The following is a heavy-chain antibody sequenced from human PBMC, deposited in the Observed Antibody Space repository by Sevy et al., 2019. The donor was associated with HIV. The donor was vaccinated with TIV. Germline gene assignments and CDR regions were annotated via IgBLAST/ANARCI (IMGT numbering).Heavy chain of an antibody. CDR3: TTGHQELGM. CDR2: IKQDGSEM. V-gene: IGHV3-7*01. CDR1: GFPFSSHW. Sequence: GGSLRLSCAASGFPFSSHWMIWVRQAPGKGLDWVASIKQDGSEMYYVDSVKGRFTISRDNAKNSVYLQMNNLRVEDTAMYYCTTGHQELGMRGQGTLVTVSS. J-gene: IGHJ4*02. D-gene: IGHD6-13*01.